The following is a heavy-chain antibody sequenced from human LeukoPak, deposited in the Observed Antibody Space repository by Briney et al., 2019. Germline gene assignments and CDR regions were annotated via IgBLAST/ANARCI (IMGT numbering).Heavy chain of an antibody. CDR3: ARDLGDGYNRGGY. CDR2: IYSGGST. J-gene: IGHJ4*02. CDR1: GFTVSSNY. Sequence: GGSLRLSCAASGFTVSSNYMSWVRQAPGKGLEWVSVIYSGGSTYNADSVKGRFTISRDNSKNTLYLQMNSLRAEDTAVYYCARDLGDGYNRGGYWGQGTLVTVSS. V-gene: IGHV3-53*01. D-gene: IGHD5-24*01.